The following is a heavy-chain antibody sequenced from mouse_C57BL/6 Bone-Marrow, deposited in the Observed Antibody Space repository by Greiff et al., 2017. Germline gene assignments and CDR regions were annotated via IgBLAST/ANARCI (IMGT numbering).Heavy chain of an antibody. Sequence: QVQLQQSGAEPVRPGASVTLSCKASGYTFTDYEMHWVKQTPVHGLEWIGAIDPETGGTAYNQKFKGKAILTADKSSSTAYMELRSLTSEDSAVYYCTREIYYDYDPDYWGQGTTLTVSS. CDR1: GYTFTDYE. J-gene: IGHJ2*01. CDR3: TREIYYDYDPDY. CDR2: IDPETGGT. V-gene: IGHV1-15*01. D-gene: IGHD2-4*01.